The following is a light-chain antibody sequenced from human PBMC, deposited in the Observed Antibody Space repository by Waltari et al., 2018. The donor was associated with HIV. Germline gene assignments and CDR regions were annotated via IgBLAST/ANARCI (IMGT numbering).Light chain of an antibody. V-gene: IGLV1-47*01. Sequence: QSVLTQPPSASGTPGQRVTISCSGSSSNIGSYYVYWYQQLPGTAPKLLIYRNNQRPSGVPDRVSGSKSGTSASLAISGLRSGDEADYYCAAWDDSLSGAVFGGGTKLTVL. CDR3: AAWDDSLSGAV. CDR1: SSNIGSYY. J-gene: IGLJ2*01. CDR2: RNN.